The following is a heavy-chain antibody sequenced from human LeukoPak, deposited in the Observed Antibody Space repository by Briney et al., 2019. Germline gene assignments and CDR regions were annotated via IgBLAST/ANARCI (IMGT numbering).Heavy chain of an antibody. CDR3: ARRYSSWHANWFDP. CDR1: GFTFSSYS. CDR2: ISSSSSYI. J-gene: IGHJ5*02. D-gene: IGHD6-13*01. V-gene: IGHV3-21*01. Sequence: PGGSLRLSCAASGFTFSSYSMNWVRQAPGKGLEWVSSISSSSSYIYYADSVKGRFTISRDNAKNSLYLQMNSLRAEDTAVYYCARRYSSWHANWFDPWGQGTLVTVSS.